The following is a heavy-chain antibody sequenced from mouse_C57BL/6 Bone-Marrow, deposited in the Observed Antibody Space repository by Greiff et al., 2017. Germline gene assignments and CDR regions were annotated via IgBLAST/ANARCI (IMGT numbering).Heavy chain of an antibody. D-gene: IGHD1-1*01. Sequence: VQLQQPGAELVKPGASVKLSCKASGYTFTSYWMHWVKQRPGQGLEWIGMIHPNSGSTNYNQKFKGKATLTVDKSSSTAYMQLSSLTSEDSAVXYCAMPTVAPYYFDYWGQGTTLTVSS. CDR3: AMPTVAPYYFDY. CDR2: IHPNSGST. J-gene: IGHJ2*01. CDR1: GYTFTSYW. V-gene: IGHV1-64*01.